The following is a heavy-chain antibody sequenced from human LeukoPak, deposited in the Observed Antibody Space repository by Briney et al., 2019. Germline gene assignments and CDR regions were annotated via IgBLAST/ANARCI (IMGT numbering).Heavy chain of an antibody. J-gene: IGHJ4*02. D-gene: IGHD6-13*01. CDR1: GGTFSSYA. CDR3: AGEIAAAGFDY. V-gene: IGHV1-69*13. Sequence: SVKASCKASGGTFSSYAISWVRQAPGQGLEWMGGIIPIFGTANYAQKFQGRVTITADESTSTAYMELSSLRSEDTAVYYCAGEIAAAGFDYWGQGTLVTVSS. CDR2: IIPIFGTA.